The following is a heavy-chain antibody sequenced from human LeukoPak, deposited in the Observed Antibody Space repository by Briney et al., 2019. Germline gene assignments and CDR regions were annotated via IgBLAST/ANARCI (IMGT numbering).Heavy chain of an antibody. CDR1: GGSISSSSYY. CDR3: AREGVVPAASIYYFDY. Sequence: PSETLSLTCTVSGGSISSSSYYWGWIRQPPGKGLEWIGSIYYSGSTYYNPSLKSRVTISVDTSKNQFSLKLSSVTAADTAVYYCAREGVVPAASIYYFDYWGQGTLVTFSS. J-gene: IGHJ4*02. V-gene: IGHV4-39*07. D-gene: IGHD2-2*01. CDR2: IYYSGST.